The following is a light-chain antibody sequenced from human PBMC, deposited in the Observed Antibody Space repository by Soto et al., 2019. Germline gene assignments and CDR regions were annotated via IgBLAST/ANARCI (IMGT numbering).Light chain of an antibody. V-gene: IGLV1-40*01. CDR1: SSNIGAGYE. J-gene: IGLJ3*02. CDR2: GNI. CDR3: QSYDSSLSGVV. Sequence: QSALTQPPSVSGAPGQRVTISCTGNSSNIGAGYEVHWYQQVPGTAPRLLIYGNIYRPSGVPDRFSGSKSGTSVSLAITGLHAEDEADYHCQSYDSSLSGVVFGGGTKLTVL.